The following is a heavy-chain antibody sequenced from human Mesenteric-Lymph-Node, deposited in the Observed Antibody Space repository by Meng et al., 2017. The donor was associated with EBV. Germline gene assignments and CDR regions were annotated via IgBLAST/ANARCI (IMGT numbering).Heavy chain of an antibody. CDR1: SDSISSTSYH. J-gene: IGHJ4*02. CDR3: ARQYGSSFDY. D-gene: IGHD3-10*01. V-gene: IGHV4-39*01. CDR2: IYYSGTT. Sequence: QLQLQESGPGLVRPSGPLSLICTVSSDSISSTSYHWGWIRQPPGKGLEWIGSIYYSGTTYFNPSLESRVSISVDTSKKQFSLRLTSVTAADTAVYYCARQYGSSFDYWAQGTLVTVSS.